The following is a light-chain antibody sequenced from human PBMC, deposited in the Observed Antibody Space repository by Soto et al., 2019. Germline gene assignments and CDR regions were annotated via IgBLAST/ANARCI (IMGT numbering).Light chain of an antibody. CDR1: SSDVGGYNY. CDR2: DVN. V-gene: IGLV2-14*01. Sequence: QSALTQPASVSGSPGQSITISCTGTSSDVGGYNYVSWYQQHPGEAPKLILYDVNSRPSGVSNRFSGSKSGNTASLTISGLQSVDEADYYCSSYTSTWVFGTGTKLTVL. J-gene: IGLJ1*01. CDR3: SSYTSTWV.